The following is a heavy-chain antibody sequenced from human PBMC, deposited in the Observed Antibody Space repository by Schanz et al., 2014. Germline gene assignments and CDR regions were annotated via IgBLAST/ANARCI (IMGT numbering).Heavy chain of an antibody. Sequence: QVQLVQSGTEVKKPGASVKVSCKASGYTFTSYYIHWVRQAPGQGLEWMGMIDPSGGSTSYAQKFQGRVTMTRDTSTSTVYMELSSLRSDDTAVYYCARDQSPYTNSSDVRYFDYWGQGSLVTVSS. J-gene: IGHJ4*02. D-gene: IGHD6-6*01. V-gene: IGHV1-46*01. CDR3: ARDQSPYTNSSDVRYFDY. CDR1: GYTFTSYY. CDR2: IDPSGGST.